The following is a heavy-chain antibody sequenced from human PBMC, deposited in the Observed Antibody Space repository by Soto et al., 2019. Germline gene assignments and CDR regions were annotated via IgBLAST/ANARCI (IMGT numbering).Heavy chain of an antibody. Sequence: QVQLRQWGAGLLKPLETLSLRCAVYGESLSDYSWSWIRQSPDKGLEWIGEINHGGNTKSNPSLKSRVTIALETSKIQVPLLRTFPTAADRAVYRFARGGGKSGYFFDYWGRGTLVIVSS. D-gene: IGHD5-12*01. CDR3: ARGGGKSGYFFDY. CDR2: INHGGNT. J-gene: IGHJ4*02. V-gene: IGHV4-34*02. CDR1: GESLSDYS.